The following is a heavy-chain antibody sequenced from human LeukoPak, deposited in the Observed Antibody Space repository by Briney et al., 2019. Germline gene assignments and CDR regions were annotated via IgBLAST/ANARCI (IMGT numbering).Heavy chain of an antibody. D-gene: IGHD1-26*01. V-gene: IGHV4-4*07. CDR2: IYTSGST. Sequence: PSETLSLTCTVSGGSISSYYWSWIRQPAGKGLEWIGRIYTSGSTNYNPSLKSRVTMSVDTSKNQFSLKLSSVTAADTAVYYCARVLGGSYSSDYYYYYMDVWGKGTSVTISS. J-gene: IGHJ6*03. CDR3: ARVLGGSYSSDYYYYYMDV. CDR1: GGSISSYY.